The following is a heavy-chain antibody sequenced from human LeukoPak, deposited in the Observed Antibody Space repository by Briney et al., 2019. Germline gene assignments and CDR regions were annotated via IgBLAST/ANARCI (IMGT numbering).Heavy chain of an antibody. V-gene: IGHV3-30-3*02. CDR1: GFTFSSYA. CDR3: AKTRGPSYGRDY. J-gene: IGHJ4*02. Sequence: PGGSLRLSCAASGFTFSSYAMHWVRQAPGKGLEWVAVISYDGSNKYYADSVKGRFTISRDNSKNTLYLQMNSLRAEDTAVYYCAKTRGPSYGRDYWGQGTLVTVSS. CDR2: ISYDGSNK. D-gene: IGHD5-18*01.